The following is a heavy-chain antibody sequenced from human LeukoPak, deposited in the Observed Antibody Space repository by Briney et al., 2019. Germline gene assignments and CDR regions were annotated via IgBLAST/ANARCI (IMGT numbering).Heavy chain of an antibody. CDR3: AKAVTGSYYTGLGS. Sequence: GGSLRLSCAASGFTFSSYAMSWVRQAPGKGLEWVSAISGSGGSTYYADSVKGRFTISRDNSKNTLYLQINSLRAEDTAAYYCAKAVTGSYYTGLGSWGQGTLVTVSS. V-gene: IGHV3-23*01. D-gene: IGHD1-26*01. CDR2: ISGSGGST. CDR1: GFTFSSYA. J-gene: IGHJ4*02.